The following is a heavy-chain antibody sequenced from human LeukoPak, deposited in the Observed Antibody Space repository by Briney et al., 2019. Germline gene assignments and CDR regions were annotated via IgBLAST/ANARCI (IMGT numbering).Heavy chain of an antibody. V-gene: IGHV3-23*01. J-gene: IGHJ4*02. D-gene: IGHD1-1*01. CDR2: ISGSGGST. CDR3: AKGLETESRLDS. Sequence: SGGSLRLSCAASGFTFSSYTMSWVRQAPGKGLEWVSAISGSGGSTYYADSVKGRFTISSDKSRNTLFLQMNSLRAEDTALYYCAKGLETESRLDSWGQGTLVTVSS. CDR1: GFTFSSYT.